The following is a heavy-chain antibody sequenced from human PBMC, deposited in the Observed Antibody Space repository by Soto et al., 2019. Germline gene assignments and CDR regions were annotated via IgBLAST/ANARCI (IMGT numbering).Heavy chain of an antibody. CDR2: IIPIFGTA. Sequence: QVQLVQSGAEVKKPGSSVKVSCKASGGTFSSYAISWVRQAPGQGLEWMGGIIPIFGTANYAQKFQGRVTITADESTSTAYMELSSLRSEDTAVYYCASPQLYDDYEGHYYYGMDVWGQGTTVTVSS. CDR1: GGTFSSYA. J-gene: IGHJ6*02. D-gene: IGHD4-17*01. CDR3: ASPQLYDDYEGHYYYGMDV. V-gene: IGHV1-69*01.